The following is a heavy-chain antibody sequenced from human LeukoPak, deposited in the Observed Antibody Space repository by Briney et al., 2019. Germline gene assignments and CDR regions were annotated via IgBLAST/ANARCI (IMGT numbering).Heavy chain of an antibody. Sequence: SVKVSCKASGGTFSSYTISWVRQAPGQGLEWMGRIIPILGIANYAQKFQGRVTITADKSTSTAYMKLSSLRSEDTAVYYCARPGGCSSTSCYPFGGAFDIWGQGTMVTVSS. V-gene: IGHV1-69*02. D-gene: IGHD2-2*01. CDR2: IIPILGIA. CDR3: ARPGGCSSTSCYPFGGAFDI. CDR1: GGTFSSYT. J-gene: IGHJ3*02.